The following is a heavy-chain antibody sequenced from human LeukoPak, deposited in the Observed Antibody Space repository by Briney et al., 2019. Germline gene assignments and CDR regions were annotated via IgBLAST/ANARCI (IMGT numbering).Heavy chain of an antibody. D-gene: IGHD1-7*01. J-gene: IGHJ5*02. V-gene: IGHV4-39*01. CDR1: GGSISSSSYY. Sequence: SETLSLTCTVSGGSISSSSYYWGWIRQSPGKGLEWIGSTYYSGSTYYSPSLKSRVTISVDTSKNQFSLKLSSVTAADTAVYYCARHSSLRSPTTPWGQGTLVTVSS. CDR2: TYYSGST. CDR3: ARHSSLRSPTTP.